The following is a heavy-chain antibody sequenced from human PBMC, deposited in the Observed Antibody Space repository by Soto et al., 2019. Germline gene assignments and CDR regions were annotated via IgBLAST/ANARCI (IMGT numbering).Heavy chain of an antibody. D-gene: IGHD3-22*01. J-gene: IGHJ4*02. CDR2: IKSKTDGGTT. V-gene: IGHV3-15*01. Sequence: KAGGSLRLSCAASGFTFSNAWMSWVRQAPGKGLEWVGRIKSKTDGGTTDYAAPVKGRFTISRDDSKNTLYLQMNSLKTEDTAVYYCTTQTLYYYDSSGYYPYYFDYWGQGTLVTVSS. CDR3: TTQTLYYYDSSGYYPYYFDY. CDR1: GFTFSNAW.